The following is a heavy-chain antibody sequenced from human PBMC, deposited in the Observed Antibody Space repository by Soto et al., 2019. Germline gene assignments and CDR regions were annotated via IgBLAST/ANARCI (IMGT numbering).Heavy chain of an antibody. CDR2: IHLGGSDT. CDR1: GYSSANFW. CDR3: AIGTHGNSYYHF. V-gene: IGHV5-51*01. D-gene: IGHD1-1*01. J-gene: IGHJ4*02. Sequence: PGESLKISCKASGYSSANFWIGWVRQMPGKGLEWMGFIHLGGSDTRYAPSFQDQVTISAARSISTAYLQWSSLRASDTAIFYCAIGTHGNSYYHFLGQGTLVTVSS.